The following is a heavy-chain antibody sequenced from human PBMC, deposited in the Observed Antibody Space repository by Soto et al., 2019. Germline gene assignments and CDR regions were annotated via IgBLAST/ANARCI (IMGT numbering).Heavy chain of an antibody. CDR2: INHSGST. V-gene: IGHV4-39*07. J-gene: IGHJ6*03. D-gene: IGHD3-3*01. CDR3: ARVPTYYDFWSGPYYYYYMDV. CDR1: GGSISSGGYY. Sequence: SETLSLTCTVSGGSISSGGYYWSWIRQHPGKGLEWIGEINHSGSTNYNPSLKSRVTISVDTSKNQFSLKLSSVTAADTAVYYCARVPTYYDFWSGPYYYYYMDVWGKGTTVTVS.